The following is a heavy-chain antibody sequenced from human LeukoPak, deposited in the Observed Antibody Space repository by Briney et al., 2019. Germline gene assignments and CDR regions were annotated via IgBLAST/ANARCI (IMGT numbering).Heavy chain of an antibody. V-gene: IGHV3-74*01. CDR3: ARGPSSNWSGLDF. D-gene: IGHD6-13*01. J-gene: IGHJ4*02. CDR2: ISPTGSTT. Sequence: GGSLRLPCAASGFSFSGHWMHWARQLPGKGLAWVSRISPTGSTTSYADSVKGRFTVSRDNAKNTLYLQVNNLRAEDTAVYYCARGPSSNWSGLDFWGQGTLLTVSS. CDR1: GFSFSGHW.